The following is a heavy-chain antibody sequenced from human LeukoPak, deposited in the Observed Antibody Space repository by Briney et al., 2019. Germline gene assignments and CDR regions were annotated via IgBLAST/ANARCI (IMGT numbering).Heavy chain of an antibody. V-gene: IGHV1-2*02. Sequence: ASVKVPCKASGYTFTGYYMHWVRQAPGQGLEWMGWINPNSGGTNYAQKFQGRVTMTRDTSISTAYMELSRLRSDDTAVYYCARVRSPYCSSTSCYLYGMDVWGQGTTVTVSS. D-gene: IGHD2-2*01. CDR1: GYTFTGYY. CDR3: ARVRSPYCSSTSCYLYGMDV. CDR2: INPNSGGT. J-gene: IGHJ6*02.